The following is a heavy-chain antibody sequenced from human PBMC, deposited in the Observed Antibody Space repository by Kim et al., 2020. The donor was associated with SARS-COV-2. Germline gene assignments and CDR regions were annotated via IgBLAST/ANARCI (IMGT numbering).Heavy chain of an antibody. V-gene: IGHV3-53*04. CDR3: ARGRRGDYTAFDY. D-gene: IGHD4-17*01. J-gene: IGHJ4*02. CDR1: GFTVSSNY. CDR2: IYSGGST. Sequence: GGSLRLSCAASGFTVSSNYMSWVRQAPGKGLEWVSVIYSGGSTYYADSVKGRFTISRHNSKTTLYLQMNSLRAEDTAVYYCARGRRGDYTAFDYWGQGTL.